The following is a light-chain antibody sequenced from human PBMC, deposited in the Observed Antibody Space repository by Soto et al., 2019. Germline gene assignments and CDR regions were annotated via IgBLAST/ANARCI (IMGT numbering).Light chain of an antibody. Sequence: EIVMTPSPAILSVSPGERATLSCRASQSVSTNLAWFQQKPGQTPRLLFNGASTKATGIPARFTGSGSGTEFILTISSLQSEDFAVYYCQQYDIWPPTFGQGTKV. CDR1: QSVSTN. CDR3: QQYDIWPPT. J-gene: IGKJ1*01. V-gene: IGKV3-15*01. CDR2: GAS.